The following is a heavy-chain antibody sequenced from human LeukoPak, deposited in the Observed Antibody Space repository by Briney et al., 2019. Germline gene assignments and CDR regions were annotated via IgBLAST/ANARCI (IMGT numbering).Heavy chain of an antibody. CDR3: ARTGGSIPPGIYYMDV. V-gene: IGHV1-2*02. CDR1: GYSFTGDY. D-gene: IGHD2-15*01. J-gene: IGHJ6*03. CDR2: INPNNGGT. Sequence: ASVKVSCKASGYSFTGDYMHWVRRAPGQRLGWRGWINPNNGGTNYAQKFQGRVTMTRDTSISRAYMELSRLRADETAVYYCARTGGSIPPGIYYMDVWDKGTTVTVSS.